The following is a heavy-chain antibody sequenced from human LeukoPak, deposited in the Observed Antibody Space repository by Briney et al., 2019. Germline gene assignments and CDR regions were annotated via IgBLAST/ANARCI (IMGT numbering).Heavy chain of an antibody. D-gene: IGHD3-3*01. CDR3: ARDRTIFGVVAYYFDY. J-gene: IGHJ4*02. CDR1: GYTFTSYD. Sequence: ASVKVSCKASGYTFTSYDINWVRQATGQGLERMGWMNPNSGNTSYAQKFQGRVTMTRDTSTSTVYMELSSLRSEDTAVYYCARDRTIFGVVAYYFDYWGQGTLVTVSS. V-gene: IGHV1-8*01. CDR2: MNPNSGNT.